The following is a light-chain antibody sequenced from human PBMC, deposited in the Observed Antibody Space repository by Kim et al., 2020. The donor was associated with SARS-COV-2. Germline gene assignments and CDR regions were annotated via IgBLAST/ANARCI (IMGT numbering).Light chain of an antibody. J-gene: IGKJ2*01. Sequence: SQPLLTTHHKKRPLTWSRQKHGQPPNLLLYWASTRESGVPDRFSGSGSGTDFTLPISSLQAEDVAVYYCQQYYNPPYTFGQGTKLEI. V-gene: IGKV4-1*01. CDR2: WAS. CDR1: QPLLTTHHKKRP. CDR3: QQYYNPPYT.